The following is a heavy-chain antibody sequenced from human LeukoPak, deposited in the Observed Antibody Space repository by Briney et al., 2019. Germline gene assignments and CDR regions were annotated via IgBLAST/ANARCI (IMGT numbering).Heavy chain of an antibody. CDR3: ARGPRCSSTSCYTGIRFDY. CDR1: GGSISSYY. V-gene: IGHV4-59*01. Sequence: SETLSLTCTVSGGSISSYYWSWIRQPPGKGLEWIGYIYYSGSTNYNPSLKSRVTISVDTSKNQFSLKLSSVTAADTAVYYCARGPRCSSTSCYTGIRFDYWGQGTLVTVSS. D-gene: IGHD2-2*02. J-gene: IGHJ4*02. CDR2: IYYSGST.